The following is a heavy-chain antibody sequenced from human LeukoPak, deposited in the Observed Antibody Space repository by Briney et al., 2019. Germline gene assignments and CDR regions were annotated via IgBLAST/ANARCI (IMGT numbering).Heavy chain of an antibody. CDR1: GFPFSTYE. D-gene: IGHD2/OR15-2a*01. J-gene: IGHJ6*02. Sequence: GGSLRLSCAASGFPFSTYEMNWVRQAPGQGLESVSYISPSGTTIYYADSVKGRFTISRDNSKHTLYLQMNSLRAEDTAVYYCAKYLSAKGPPYALDVWGQGTTVTVSS. CDR3: AKYLSAKGPPYALDV. CDR2: ISPSGTTI. V-gene: IGHV3-48*03.